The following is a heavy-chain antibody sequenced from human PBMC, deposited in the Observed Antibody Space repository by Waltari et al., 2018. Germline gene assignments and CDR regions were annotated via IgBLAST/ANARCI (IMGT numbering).Heavy chain of an antibody. CDR3: AREPSDYYGSGSFDY. D-gene: IGHD3-10*01. CDR1: GYSISSGSY. CDR2: IFHSGST. V-gene: IGHV4-38-2*02. Sequence: QVQLQESGPGLVKPSETLSLTCAVSGYSISSGSYWGWIRRAPGKGLEWIGNIFHSGSTYSNPSLKSRVTISVDTSRNQFSLKLSSVTAADTAVYYWAREPSDYYGSGSFDYWGQGTLVTVSS. J-gene: IGHJ4*02.